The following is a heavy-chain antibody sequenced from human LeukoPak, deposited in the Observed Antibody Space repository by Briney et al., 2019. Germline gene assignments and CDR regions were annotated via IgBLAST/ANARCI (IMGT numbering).Heavy chain of an antibody. CDR1: GFTFRNHG. J-gene: IGHJ4*02. CDR3: ARDIGAARYFDY. V-gene: IGHV3-33*01. D-gene: IGHD6-13*01. Sequence: PPGGSLRLSCAASGFTFRNHGMHWVRQAPGKGLEWVAIIWYDGSDKYYADSVKGRFTISRDNSKNTLYLQMNSLRAEDTAVYYCARDIGAARYFDYWGQGTQVTVSS. CDR2: IWYDGSDK.